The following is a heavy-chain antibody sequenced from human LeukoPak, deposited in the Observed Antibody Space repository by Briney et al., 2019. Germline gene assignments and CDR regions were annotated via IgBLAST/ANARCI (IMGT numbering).Heavy chain of an antibody. CDR1: GFTFSSYA. CDR2: ISGSGGST. CDR3: AKGNYDILTGLFDY. Sequence: VGSLRLSCAASGFTFSSYAMSWVRQAPGKGLEWVSAISGSGGSTYYADSVKGRFTISRDNSKNTLYLQMNSLTAEDTAVYYCAKGNYDILTGLFDYWGQGTLVTVSS. J-gene: IGHJ4*02. D-gene: IGHD3-9*01. V-gene: IGHV3-23*01.